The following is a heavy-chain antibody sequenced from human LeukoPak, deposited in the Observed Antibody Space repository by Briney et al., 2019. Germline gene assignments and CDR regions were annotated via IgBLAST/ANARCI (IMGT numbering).Heavy chain of an antibody. V-gene: IGHV1-2*02. CDR1: GYTFTGYY. CDR2: INPNSGGT. CDR3: ARDLWFGEQTPRDDY. D-gene: IGHD3-10*01. Sequence: ASVKVSCKASGYTFTGYYMHWVRQAPGQGLEWMGWINPNSGGTNYAQKFQGRVTMTRDTSISTAYMGLSRLRSDDTAVYYCARDLWFGEQTPRDDYWGQGTLVTVSS. J-gene: IGHJ4*02.